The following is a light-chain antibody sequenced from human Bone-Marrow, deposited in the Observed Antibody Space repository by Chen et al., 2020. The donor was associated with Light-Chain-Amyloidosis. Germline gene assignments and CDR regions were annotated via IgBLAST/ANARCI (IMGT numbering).Light chain of an antibody. CDR1: QAIGRS. Sequence: DIQLTQSPSFLSASVGDTVTIACRASQAIGRSLAWFQLKPGKAPQLLIFGGSHLETHVPQRFSGSRDGSDFTLTLRGLQPEDFATYYCQQVHGCPRTFGQGTRV. V-gene: IGKV1-9*01. CDR3: QQVHGCPRT. J-gene: IGKJ1*01. CDR2: GGS.